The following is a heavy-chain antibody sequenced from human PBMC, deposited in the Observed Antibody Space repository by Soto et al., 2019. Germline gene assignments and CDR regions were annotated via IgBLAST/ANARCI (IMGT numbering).Heavy chain of an antibody. CDR2: INAGNGNT. CDR3: ARGRVAAAGFAEYFQH. D-gene: IGHD6-13*01. J-gene: IGHJ1*01. V-gene: IGHV1-3*01. Sequence: ASVKVSCKASGYTFTSYAMHWVRQAPGQRLEWMGWINAGNGNTKYSQKFQGRVTITADESTSTAYMELSSLRSEDTAVYYCARGRVAAAGFAEYFQHWGQGTLVTVSS. CDR1: GYTFTSYA.